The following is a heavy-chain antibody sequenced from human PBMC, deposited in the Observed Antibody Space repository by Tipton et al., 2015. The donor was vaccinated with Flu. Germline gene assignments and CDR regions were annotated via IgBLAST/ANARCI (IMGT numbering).Heavy chain of an antibody. Sequence: SSYGMHWVRQAPGKGLEWIGSIYYSGTTYYNPSLKSRVTISVDSSKNEFSLTLASLTAADTAVYYCARDLWNDRRAYYYYGVDVWGQGTTVTVSS. CDR3: ARDLWNDRRAYYYYGVDV. V-gene: IGHV4-39*07. D-gene: IGHD1-1*01. J-gene: IGHJ6*02. CDR2: IYYSGTT. CDR1: SSYG.